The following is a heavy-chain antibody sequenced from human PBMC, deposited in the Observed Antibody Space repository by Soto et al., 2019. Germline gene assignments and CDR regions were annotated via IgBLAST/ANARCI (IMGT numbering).Heavy chain of an antibody. J-gene: IGHJ4*02. CDR2: IYYSGST. CDR3: AREIKSYGDHDSFIDY. CDR1: GCSISSGGYY. D-gene: IGHD4-17*01. V-gene: IGHV4-31*03. Sequence: QVQLQESGPGLVKPSQTLSLTCTVSGCSISSGGYYWSWSRQHPGKGLEWIGYIYYSGSTYYNPSLKSRVTISVDTSKNQFSLKMSSVTAADTAVYYCAREIKSYGDHDSFIDYWGQGTLVTVSS.